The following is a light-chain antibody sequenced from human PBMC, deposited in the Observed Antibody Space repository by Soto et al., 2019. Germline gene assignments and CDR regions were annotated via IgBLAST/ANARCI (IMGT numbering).Light chain of an antibody. CDR3: QHSGGTNFN. J-gene: IGKJ5*01. CDR1: QSVSSSY. Sequence: EIVLTQSPGTLSLSPGEGATLSCRASQSVSSSYIAWYQQRPGQTPSLLIYGASTRATGIPDRFSGSGSGTHFTLTISRLEPGDFAVYYSQHSGGTNFNFVKGTRLK. V-gene: IGKV3-20*01. CDR2: GAS.